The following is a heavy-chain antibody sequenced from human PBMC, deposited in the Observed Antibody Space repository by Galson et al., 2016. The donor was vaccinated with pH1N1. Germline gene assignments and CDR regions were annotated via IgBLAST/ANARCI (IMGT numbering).Heavy chain of an antibody. Sequence: SLRLSCAASGFTFRNHVMSWVRQAPGKGPEWVSVITASGDATFYGHSVKGRFTISRDNSRSTVSLQMNSLRADDTAVYNCVTRRPTTTPGVIDYWGHGTLVTVS. D-gene: IGHD1-1*01. CDR2: ITASGDAT. V-gene: IGHV3-23*01. CDR3: VTRRPTTTPGVIDY. J-gene: IGHJ4*01. CDR1: GFTFRNHV.